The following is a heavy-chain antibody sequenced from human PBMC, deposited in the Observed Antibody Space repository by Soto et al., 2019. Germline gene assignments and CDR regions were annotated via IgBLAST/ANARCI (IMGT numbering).Heavy chain of an antibody. CDR1: GGTFSSYA. D-gene: IGHD3-9*01. J-gene: IGHJ6*02. V-gene: IGHV1-69*13. Sequence: SVKVSCKASGGTFSSYAISWVRQAPGQGLEWMGGMIPIFGTANYAQKFQGRVTITADESTSTAYMELSSLRSEDTAVYYCASKDILTGYYIGGLGSYYYYGMDVWGQGTKVTVSS. CDR2: MIPIFGTA. CDR3: ASKDILTGYYIGGLGSYYYYGMDV.